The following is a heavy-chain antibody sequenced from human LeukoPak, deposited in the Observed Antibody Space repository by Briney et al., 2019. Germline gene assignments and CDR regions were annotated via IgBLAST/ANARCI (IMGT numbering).Heavy chain of an antibody. Sequence: GGSLRLSCAASGFTFSAYAMSWVRQAPGKGLEWVSAISGSGASTYYADSVKGRFTISRDNSKNTLYLQMDSLRAEDTAVYYCAKVGIRISLIVVVFTTADDWYFDLWGRGTLVTVSS. J-gene: IGHJ2*01. CDR1: GFTFSAYA. V-gene: IGHV3-23*01. D-gene: IGHD3-22*01. CDR3: AKVGIRISLIVVVFTTADDWYFDL. CDR2: ISGSGAST.